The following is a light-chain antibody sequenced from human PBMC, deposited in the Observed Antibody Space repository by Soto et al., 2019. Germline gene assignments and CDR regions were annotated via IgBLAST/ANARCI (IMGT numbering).Light chain of an antibody. CDR3: QQSYGTPYT. V-gene: IGKV1-39*01. J-gene: IGKJ2*01. CDR1: LSISNF. Sequence: DILMTQSPSSLSAFIGDRVTITCRASLSISNFLNWYQQRPGKAPKLLIYAASSLQSGGPSTFSGSGSGTDFTLTISSLQPEDFATYFCQQSYGTPYTFGQGTKLEIK. CDR2: AAS.